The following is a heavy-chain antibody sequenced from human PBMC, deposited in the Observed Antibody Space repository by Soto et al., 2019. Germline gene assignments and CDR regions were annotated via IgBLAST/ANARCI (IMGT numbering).Heavy chain of an antibody. D-gene: IGHD1-1*01. CDR1: GGSISSGGYY. Sequence: PSETLSLTCTVSGGSISSGGYYWSWIRQHPGKGLEWIGYIYYSGSTYYNPSLKSRVTISVDTSKNQFSLKLSSVTAADTAVYYCARGPRVPLDDYYYGMDVWGQGTTVTVSS. CDR3: ARGPRVPLDDYYYGMDV. CDR2: IYYSGST. V-gene: IGHV4-31*03. J-gene: IGHJ6*02.